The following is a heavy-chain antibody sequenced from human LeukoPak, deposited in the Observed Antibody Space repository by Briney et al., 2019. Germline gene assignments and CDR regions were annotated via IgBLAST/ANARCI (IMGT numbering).Heavy chain of an antibody. J-gene: IGHJ4*02. CDR3: ARHRTASGYDFWSGYYTVDY. CDR1: GGSIGSYY. Sequence: SETLSLTCTVSGGSIGSYYWSWIRQPPGKGLEWIGYIYYSGSTNYNPSLKSRVTISVDTSKNQFSLKLSSVTAADTAVYYCARHRTASGYDFWSGYYTVDYWGQGTLVTVSS. D-gene: IGHD3-3*01. CDR2: IYYSGST. V-gene: IGHV4-59*08.